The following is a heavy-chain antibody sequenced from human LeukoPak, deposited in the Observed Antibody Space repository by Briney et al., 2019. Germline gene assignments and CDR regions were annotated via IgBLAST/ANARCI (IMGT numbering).Heavy chain of an antibody. D-gene: IGHD3-22*01. CDR1: GFTFSSYG. Sequence: GGSLRLSCAVSGFTFSSYGMHWVRQAPGKGLEYVSAINSNGGGTYYANSVKGRFTISRDNSKNTLYLQMGSLRTEDMAVYYCARDRYDSSGYWYFDYWGRGTLVTVSS. J-gene: IGHJ4*02. CDR2: INSNGGGT. CDR3: ARDRYDSSGYWYFDY. V-gene: IGHV3-64*01.